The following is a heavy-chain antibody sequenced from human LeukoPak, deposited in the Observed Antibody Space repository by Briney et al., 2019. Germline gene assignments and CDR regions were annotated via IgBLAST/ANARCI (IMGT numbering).Heavy chain of an antibody. CDR2: INPNSGGT. J-gene: IGHJ4*02. D-gene: IGHD1-26*01. CDR3: ARVVGATTGYDY. Sequence: ASVKVSCKASGYTFTGYYMHWVRQAPGQGLEWMGWINPNSGGTNYAQKFQGRVTMTRDTSISTAYMELSRLRSGDTAVYYCARVVGATTGYDYWGQGTLVTVSS. V-gene: IGHV1-2*02. CDR1: GYTFTGYY.